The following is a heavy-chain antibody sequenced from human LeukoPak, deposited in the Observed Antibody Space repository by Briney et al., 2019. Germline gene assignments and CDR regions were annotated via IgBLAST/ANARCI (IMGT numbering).Heavy chain of an antibody. CDR3: ARDNDYVWGSYPASNAFDI. CDR2: INPRGGST. J-gene: IGHJ3*02. Sequence: ASVKVSCKASGYTFTSHFMHWVRQAPGQGLEWMGIINPRGGSTSYTQKFQGRVTMTRDTSTSTVYMELSSLRSEDTAVYYCARDNDYVWGSYPASNAFDIWGQGTMVTVSS. CDR1: GYTFTSHF. D-gene: IGHD3-16*02. V-gene: IGHV1-46*01.